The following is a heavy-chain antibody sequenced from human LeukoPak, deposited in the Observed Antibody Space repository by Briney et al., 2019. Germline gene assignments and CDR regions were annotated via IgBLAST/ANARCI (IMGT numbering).Heavy chain of an antibody. CDR2: ISSSSSYI. J-gene: IGHJ4*02. V-gene: IGHV3-11*06. CDR3: ASESAANDY. CDR1: GFTFSDYY. D-gene: IGHD4/OR15-4a*01. Sequence: KPGGSLRLSCAVSGFTFSDYYMNWIRQAPGKGLEWVSYISSSSSYIYYADSVKGRFTVSRDNAQNSLYLQMNSLRAEDTAVYYCASESAANDYWGQGSLVTVSS.